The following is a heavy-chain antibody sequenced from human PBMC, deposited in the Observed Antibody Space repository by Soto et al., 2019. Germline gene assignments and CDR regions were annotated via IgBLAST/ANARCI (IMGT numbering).Heavy chain of an antibody. CDR2: IYYSGST. CDR3: ARDRHPDLQPYYYGSGGP. J-gene: IGHJ5*02. CDR1: GGSISSGGYY. Sequence: PSETLSLTCTVSGGSISSGGYYWSWIRQHPGKGLEWIGYIYYSGSTYYNQSLKSRVTISVDTSKNQFSLKLSSVTAAVTAVYYCARDRHPDLQPYYYGSGGPWGQGTLVTVSS. V-gene: IGHV4-31*03. D-gene: IGHD3-10*01.